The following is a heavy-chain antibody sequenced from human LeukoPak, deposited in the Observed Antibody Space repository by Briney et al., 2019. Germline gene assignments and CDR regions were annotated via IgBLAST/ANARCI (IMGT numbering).Heavy chain of an antibody. D-gene: IGHD2-2*01. CDR3: ARTLNQLLLPSPNHDAFDI. CDR1: GGSISSSNYY. CDR2: IYYSGST. V-gene: IGHV4-39*07. Sequence: SETLSLTCTVSGGSISSSNYYWGWIRQPPGKGLEWIGTIYYSGSTYYNPSLKSRVTISVDKSKNQFSLKLSSVTAADTAVYYCARTLNQLLLPSPNHDAFDIWGQGTMVTVSS. J-gene: IGHJ3*02.